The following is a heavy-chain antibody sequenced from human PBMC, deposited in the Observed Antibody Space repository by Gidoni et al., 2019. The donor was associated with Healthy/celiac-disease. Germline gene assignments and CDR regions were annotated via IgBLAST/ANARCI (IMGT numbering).Heavy chain of an antibody. J-gene: IGHJ4*02. CDR3: ARRGEVGYDFWSGYYTGGYFDY. CDR1: GGSISSSSYY. D-gene: IGHD3-3*01. Sequence: QLQLQESGPGLVKPSETLSLTCTVSGGSISSSSYYWGWIRQPPGKVLEWIGSIYYSGSTNYNPSLKSRVTISVDTSKNQFSLKLSSVTAADTAVYYCARRGEVGYDFWSGYYTGGYFDYWGQGTLVTVSS. V-gene: IGHV4-39*01. CDR2: IYYSGST.